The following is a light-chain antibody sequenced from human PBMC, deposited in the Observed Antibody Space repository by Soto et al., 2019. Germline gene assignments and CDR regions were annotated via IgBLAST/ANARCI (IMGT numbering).Light chain of an antibody. Sequence: QSVLTQPASVSGSPGQSITISCSGTSSDVGAFNYVSWYQQHPGKAPKVMIYEVSYRPSGVSNRFSGSKSGNTASLTISGLQAEDEADYYCSSYTTYSTLEVFGTGTKVTVL. V-gene: IGLV2-14*01. CDR3: SSYTTYSTLEV. J-gene: IGLJ1*01. CDR2: EVS. CDR1: SSDVGAFNY.